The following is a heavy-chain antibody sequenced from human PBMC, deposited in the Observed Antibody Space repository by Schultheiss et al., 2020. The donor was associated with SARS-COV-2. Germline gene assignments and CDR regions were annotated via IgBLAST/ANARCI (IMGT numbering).Heavy chain of an antibody. Sequence: ASVKVSCKASGYTFTSYGISWVRQAPGQGLEWMGWMNPNSGNTGYAQKFQGRVTITADESTSTAYMELSSLRSEDTAVYYCARGVEQLWHHYYYYGMDVWGQGTTVTVSS. V-gene: IGHV1-8*03. D-gene: IGHD6-6*01. CDR1: GYTFTSYG. CDR3: ARGVEQLWHHYYYYGMDV. CDR2: MNPNSGNT. J-gene: IGHJ6*02.